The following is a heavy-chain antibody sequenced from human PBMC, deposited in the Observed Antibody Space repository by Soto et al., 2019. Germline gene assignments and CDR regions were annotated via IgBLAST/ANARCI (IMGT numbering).Heavy chain of an antibody. CDR3: ARIDCTDGVCEWNWLDP. V-gene: IGHV4-4*02. CDR1: GDSISGVNW. D-gene: IGHD2-8*01. CDR2: ISPGGNT. Sequence: SETLSLTCAVSGDSISGVNWWTWVRQSPGKGLEWIGEISPGGNTNYNPSLKSRVTISADKSNNQFSLNLRSVTAADTAVYYCARIDCTDGVCEWNWLDPWGQGILVTVSS. J-gene: IGHJ5*02.